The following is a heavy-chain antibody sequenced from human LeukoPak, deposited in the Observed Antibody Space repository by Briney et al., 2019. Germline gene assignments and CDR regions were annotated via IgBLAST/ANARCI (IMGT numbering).Heavy chain of an antibody. D-gene: IGHD2-2*01. Sequence: GGSLRLSCGGSGFTFSSYAMHWVRQAPGKGLEYASGISSDGGTTYHANSVRGRFTISRDNSKKTLSLQMGSLRREDMAIYYCARSCSSSSCYGAFDIWGQGTMVTVSS. CDR1: GFTFSSYA. CDR3: ARSCSSSSCYGAFDI. CDR2: ISSDGGTT. V-gene: IGHV3-64*01. J-gene: IGHJ3*02.